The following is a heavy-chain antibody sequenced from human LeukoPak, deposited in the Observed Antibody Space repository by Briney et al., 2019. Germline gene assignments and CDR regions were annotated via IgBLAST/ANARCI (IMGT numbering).Heavy chain of an antibody. J-gene: IGHJ4*02. CDR3: AREGPTMWTFNFDC. CDR1: GFTVSSNY. V-gene: IGHV3-53*01. CDR2: IYSGGST. D-gene: IGHD3-10*02. Sequence: GGSLRLSCAASGFTVSSNYMSWVRQAPGKGLEWVSVIYSGGSTYYSDSVKGRFTISRDNAKNSLYLQMNSLRAEDTAVYYCAREGPTMWTFNFDCWGQGTLVTVSS.